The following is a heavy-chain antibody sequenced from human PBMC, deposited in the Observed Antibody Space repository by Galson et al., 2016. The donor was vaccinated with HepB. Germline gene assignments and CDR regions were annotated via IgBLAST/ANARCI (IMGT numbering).Heavy chain of an antibody. D-gene: IGHD3/OR15-3a*01. CDR3: VRGRWQSSLDQGMDV. J-gene: IGHJ6*02. Sequence: SLRLSCAASGFTFSSYDMHWVRQATGKGLEWVSSIDTAGDIDYSGSVKGRFTISRDNAKNPLYLQMNSLRAEDTAVYYCVRGRWQSSLDQGMDVWGQGTTVTVSS. CDR2: IDTAGDI. V-gene: IGHV3-13*01. CDR1: GFTFSSYD.